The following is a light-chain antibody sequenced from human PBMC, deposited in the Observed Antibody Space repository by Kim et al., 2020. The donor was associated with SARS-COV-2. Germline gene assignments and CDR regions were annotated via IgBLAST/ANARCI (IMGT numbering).Light chain of an antibody. CDR3: QAWDSSKGV. CDR1: KLGDKY. Sequence: SYELTQPPSVSVSPGQTASITCSGDKLGDKYACWYQQKPGQSPVLVIYQDSKRPSGIPERFSGSNSGNKATLTISGTQAMDEADYYCQAWDSSKGVFGTGTKVTVL. CDR2: QDS. V-gene: IGLV3-1*01. J-gene: IGLJ1*01.